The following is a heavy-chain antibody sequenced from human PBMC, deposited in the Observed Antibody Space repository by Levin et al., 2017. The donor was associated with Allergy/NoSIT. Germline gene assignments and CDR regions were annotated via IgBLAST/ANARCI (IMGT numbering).Heavy chain of an antibody. CDR1: GFTFSSSA. J-gene: IGHJ4*02. V-gene: IGHV3-23*01. Sequence: LSLTCAASGFTFSSSAMSWVRQAPGKGLEWVSAISGSGGSTYYADSVKGRFTISRDNSKNTLYLQMNSLRAEDTAVYYCAKSPFLGDFYDYWGQGTLVTVSS. CDR3: AKSPFLGDFYDY. CDR2: ISGSGGST. D-gene: IGHD2-15*01.